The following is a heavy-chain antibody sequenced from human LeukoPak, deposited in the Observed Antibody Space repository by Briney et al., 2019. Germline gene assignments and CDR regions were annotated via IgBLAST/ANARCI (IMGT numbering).Heavy chain of an antibody. CDR3: AKGGDLYSSSWPFDY. CDR1: GFTFSSYW. CDR2: ISGTGGNT. J-gene: IGHJ4*02. V-gene: IGHV3-23*01. D-gene: IGHD6-13*01. Sequence: PGGSLRLSCAASGFTFSSYWMNWVRQAPGKGLEWVSGISGTGGNTYIGGNTYYTDSVKGRFTISRDNSKNTLYLQMNSLRAEDTAVYYCAKGGDLYSSSWPFDYWGQGTLVTVSS.